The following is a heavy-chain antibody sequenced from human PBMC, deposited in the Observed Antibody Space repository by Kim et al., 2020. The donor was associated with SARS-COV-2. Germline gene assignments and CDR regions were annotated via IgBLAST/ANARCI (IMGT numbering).Heavy chain of an antibody. Sequence: SETLSLTCTVSGGSISSYYWSWIRQPPGKGLEWIGYIYYSGSTNYNPSPKSRVTITVDTSKNQFSLKLSSVTAADTAGYYYARSPPGSSWYYFDYWGQGTLVTVSS. CDR2: IYYSGST. CDR1: GGSISSYY. J-gene: IGHJ4*02. D-gene: IGHD6-13*01. CDR3: ARSPPGSSWYYFDY. V-gene: IGHV4-59*01.